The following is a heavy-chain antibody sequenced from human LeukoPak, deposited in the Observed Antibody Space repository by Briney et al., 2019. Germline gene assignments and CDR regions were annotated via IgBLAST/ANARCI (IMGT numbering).Heavy chain of an antibody. D-gene: IGHD3-22*01. CDR3: ARVSQTPAYYYTSGYYYHGY. CDR1: GFTFSAYD. Sequence: GASVKVSCKASGFTFSAYDINWVRQAPGQGLEWMGWMSPNSGNTGFAQKFQGRFTMTRDTSISTAYMELTNLRSEDTAVYYCARVSQTPAYYYTSGYYYHGYWGQGTRVTVSS. J-gene: IGHJ4*02. V-gene: IGHV1-8*01. CDR2: MSPNSGNT.